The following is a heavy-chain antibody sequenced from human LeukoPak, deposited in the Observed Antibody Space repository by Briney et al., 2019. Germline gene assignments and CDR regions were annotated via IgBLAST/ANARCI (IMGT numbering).Heavy chain of an antibody. Sequence: SETLSLACAVSGASISGSGYYWGWIRQPPGKGLEWIGNIYSSGSTYYNASLQSRVTISIDTSKNQFSLRLSSVTAADTAMYYCVKSGGYGLIDYWGQGTRVTVSS. J-gene: IGHJ4*02. D-gene: IGHD1-26*01. V-gene: IGHV4-39*01. CDR2: IYSSGST. CDR1: GASISGSGYY. CDR3: VKSGGYGLIDY.